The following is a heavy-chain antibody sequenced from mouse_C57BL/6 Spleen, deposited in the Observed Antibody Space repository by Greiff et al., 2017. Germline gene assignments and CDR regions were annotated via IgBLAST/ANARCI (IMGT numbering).Heavy chain of an antibody. J-gene: IGHJ4*01. CDR1: GFTFSDYG. CDR2: ISRGSSTI. CDR3: ARPTTGAMDY. Sequence: EVKLVESGGGLVKPGGSLKLSCAASGFTFSDYGMHWVRQAPGKGLEWVAYISRGSSTIYYADTVKGRFTISRDNAKNTLFLQMTSLRSEDTAMYYCARPTTGAMDYWGQGTSVTVSS. D-gene: IGHD2-13*01. V-gene: IGHV5-17*01.